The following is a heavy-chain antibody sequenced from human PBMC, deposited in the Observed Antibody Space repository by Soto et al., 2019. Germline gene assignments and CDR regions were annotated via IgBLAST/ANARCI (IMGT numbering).Heavy chain of an antibody. D-gene: IGHD2-15*01. Sequence: QVQLVQSGAEVKRPGSSVKVSCESSGDTFNSYVISWVRQAPGQGLEWMGGIIPIIGVTHYAQKFQGRVTISALSSTGTASRELTNLRFEDTALYFCARESLGAKVADHWCQGTLVTVSS. J-gene: IGHJ4*02. CDR2: IIPIIGVT. CDR3: ARESLGAKVADH. V-gene: IGHV1-69*17. CDR1: GDTFNSYV.